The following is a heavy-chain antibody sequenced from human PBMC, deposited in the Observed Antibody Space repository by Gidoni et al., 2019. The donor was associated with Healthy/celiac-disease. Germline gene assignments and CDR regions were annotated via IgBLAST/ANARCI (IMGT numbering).Heavy chain of an antibody. Sequence: QVQLVESGGGVVQPGRSLRLSCAASGFPFSSYVMHWVRQAPGKGLEWVAVIWYDGRNKYYADSVKGRFTITRDNSKNTLYLQMNSLRAEDTAVYYCARDGGGKYRSSWYESWFDPWGQGTLVTVSS. CDR2: IWYDGRNK. J-gene: IGHJ5*02. CDR3: ARDGGGKYRSSWYESWFDP. CDR1: GFPFSSYV. V-gene: IGHV3-33*01. D-gene: IGHD6-13*01.